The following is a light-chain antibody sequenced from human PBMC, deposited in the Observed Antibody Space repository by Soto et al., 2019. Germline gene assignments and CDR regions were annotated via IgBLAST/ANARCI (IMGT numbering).Light chain of an antibody. V-gene: IGKV3-20*01. Sequence: EIVLTQSPGTLSLSPGERATLSCRASQSVSSSYLAWYQQKPGQAPRLLIYGASSRATGIPDRFSASGSGTDFTLTSSRLEPEDFAVYYCQQYGSSPMTFGQGTKVDIK. CDR3: QQYGSSPMT. CDR2: GAS. CDR1: QSVSSSY. J-gene: IGKJ1*01.